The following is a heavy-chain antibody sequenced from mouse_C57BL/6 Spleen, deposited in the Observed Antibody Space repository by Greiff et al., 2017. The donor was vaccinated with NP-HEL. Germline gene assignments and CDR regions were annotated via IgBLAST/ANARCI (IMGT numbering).Heavy chain of an antibody. CDR1: GYTFTDYN. CDR2: INPNNGGT. CDR3: ARLPRDYGGLYYYAMDY. V-gene: IGHV1-22*01. D-gene: IGHD2-4*01. J-gene: IGHJ4*01. Sequence: VQLQQSGPELVKPGASVKMSCKASGYTFTDYNMHWVKQSHGKSLEWIGYINPNNGGTSYNQKFKGKATLTVNKSSSTAYMELRSLTSEDSAVYYCARLPRDYGGLYYYAMDYWGQGTSVTVSS.